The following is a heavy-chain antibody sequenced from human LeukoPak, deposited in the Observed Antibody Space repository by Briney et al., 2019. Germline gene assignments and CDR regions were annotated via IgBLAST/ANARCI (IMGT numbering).Heavy chain of an antibody. CDR2: ISTYHGYT. CDR1: GYTFTNYG. Sequence: ASVKVSCKASGYTFTNYGISWVRQAPGQGLEWMGWISTYHGYTNYAQKFQGRVTMTTDTSTSTAYVELRSLRSDDTAVYYCARADNNSWLDWFDPWGQGALVTVSS. CDR3: ARADNNSWLDWFDP. D-gene: IGHD2/OR15-2a*01. J-gene: IGHJ5*02. V-gene: IGHV1-18*01.